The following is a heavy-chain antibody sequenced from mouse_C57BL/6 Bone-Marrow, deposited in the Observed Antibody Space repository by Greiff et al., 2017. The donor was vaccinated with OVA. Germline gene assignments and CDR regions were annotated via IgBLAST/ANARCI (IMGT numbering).Heavy chain of an antibody. CDR2: IHPNSGST. Sequence: VQLQQSGAELVKPGASVKLSCKASVYTFTSYWLHWVKQRPGQGLAWIGMIHPNSGSTNYNEKFKSKATLTVDKSSSTAYMQLSSLTSEDSAVYYCASRSNYLYWGQGTTLTVSS. D-gene: IGHD2-5*01. CDR3: ASRSNYLY. CDR1: VYTFTSYW. V-gene: IGHV1-64*01. J-gene: IGHJ2*01.